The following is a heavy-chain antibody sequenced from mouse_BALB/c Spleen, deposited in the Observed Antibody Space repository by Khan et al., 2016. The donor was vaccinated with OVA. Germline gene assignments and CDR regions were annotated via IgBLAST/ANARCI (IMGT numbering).Heavy chain of an antibody. CDR1: GYTFTNYW. Sequence: QMQLEESGAELAKPGASVKMSCKPSGYTFTNYWMHWVKQRPGQGLEWIAYIDPDTGYTEYTQKFKDKFTFTVDKSSNTAYMQLSNLTSEDSAVYDCTSHGSTYYWFAYWGQGTLVTVSA. D-gene: IGHD1-1*01. CDR2: IDPDTGYT. CDR3: TSHGSTYYWFAY. J-gene: IGHJ3*01. V-gene: IGHV1-7*01.